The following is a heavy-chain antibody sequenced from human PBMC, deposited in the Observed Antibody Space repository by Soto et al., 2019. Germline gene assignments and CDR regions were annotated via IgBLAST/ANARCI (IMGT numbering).Heavy chain of an antibody. CDR1: GFTFSSYS. J-gene: IGHJ3*02. V-gene: IGHV3-48*01. D-gene: IGHD6-6*01. Sequence: PGGSLRLSCAASGFTFSSYSMNWVRQAPGKGLEWVSYISSSSSTIYYADSVKGRFTISRDNAKNSLYLQMNSLRAEDTAVYYCACSSGGGNDAFDIWGQGTMVTVSS. CDR2: ISSSSSTI. CDR3: ACSSGGGNDAFDI.